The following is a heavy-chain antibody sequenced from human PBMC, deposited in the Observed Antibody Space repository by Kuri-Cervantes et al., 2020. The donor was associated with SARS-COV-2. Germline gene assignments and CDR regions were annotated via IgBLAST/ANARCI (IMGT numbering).Heavy chain of an antibody. CDR3: ASALVFTVTPFDY. Sequence: GESLKISCAASGFTFSSYAMHWVRQAPGKGLEWVAVISYDGSNKYYADSVKDRFTISRDNSKNTLYLQMNSLRAEDTAVYYCASALVFTVTPFDYWGQGTLVTVSS. CDR1: GFTFSSYA. V-gene: IGHV3-30-3*01. CDR2: ISYDGSNK. D-gene: IGHD4-17*01. J-gene: IGHJ4*02.